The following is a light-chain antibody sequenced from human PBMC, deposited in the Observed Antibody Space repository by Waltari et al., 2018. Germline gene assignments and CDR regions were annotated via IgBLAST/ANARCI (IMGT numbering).Light chain of an antibody. CDR2: GAS. CDR1: QSLTKRY. CDR3: QQYGSSILYT. J-gene: IGKJ2*01. V-gene: IGKV3-20*01. Sequence: VFTQSPDTLSLSPGERATLSFRASQSLTKRYLAWYQQKPGQAPRLLIYGASSRAAGIPDRFSGSGSGTDFTLTISRLEPEDSAVYYCQQYGSSILYTFGQGTKLEIK.